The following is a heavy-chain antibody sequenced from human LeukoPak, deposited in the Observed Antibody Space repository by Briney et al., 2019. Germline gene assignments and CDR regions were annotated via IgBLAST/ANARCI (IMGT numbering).Heavy chain of an antibody. CDR1: GGSISSYY. D-gene: IGHD1/OR15-1a*01. CDR3: ARGTRGTVPTTFDY. Sequence: PSETLSLTCTVSGGSISSYYWSWIRQPPGKGLEWIGYIYYSGSTNYNPSLKSRVTISVDTSKNQFSLKLSSVTAADTAVYYCARGTRGTVPTTFDYWGQGTLVTVSS. V-gene: IGHV4-59*12. CDR2: IYYSGST. J-gene: IGHJ4*01.